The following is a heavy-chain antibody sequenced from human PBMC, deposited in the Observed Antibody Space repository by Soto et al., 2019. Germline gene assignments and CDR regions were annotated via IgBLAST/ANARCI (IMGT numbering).Heavy chain of an antibody. CDR2: INHSGST. Sequence: SETLSLTCAVYGGSFSGYYWSWIRQPPGKGLEWIGEINHSGSTNYNPSLKSRVTISVDTSKNQFSLRLSSVTAADTAVYYCARSRYNWNDSYFDYWGQGTLLTVSS. J-gene: IGHJ4*02. CDR1: GGSFSGYY. V-gene: IGHV4-34*01. D-gene: IGHD1-20*01. CDR3: ARSRYNWNDSYFDY.